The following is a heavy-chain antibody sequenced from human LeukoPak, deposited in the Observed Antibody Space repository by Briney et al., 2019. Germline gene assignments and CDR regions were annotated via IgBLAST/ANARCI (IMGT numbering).Heavy chain of an antibody. D-gene: IGHD1-26*01. J-gene: IGHJ4*02. V-gene: IGHV3-23*01. Sequence: GGSLRLSCAASGFTFSNFAMTWVRQAPGKGLEWVSSITGSHGPTYNTDSVKGRFTISRDNSKNTLYLQMNSLRAEDTALYYCAKAVGYSGSREYYFDYWGQGTLVTVSS. CDR3: AKAVGYSGSREYYFDY. CDR1: GFTFSNFA. CDR2: ITGSHGPT.